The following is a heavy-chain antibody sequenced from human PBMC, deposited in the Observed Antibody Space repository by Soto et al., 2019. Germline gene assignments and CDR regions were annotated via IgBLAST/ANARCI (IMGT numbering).Heavy chain of an antibody. CDR3: ARLNSPPTSYDFWSGYYGTSYFDY. D-gene: IGHD3-3*01. CDR1: GGSFSGYY. CDR2: INHSGST. Sequence: QVQLQQWGAGLLKPSETLSLTCAVYGGSFSGYYWSWIRQPPGKGLEWMGEINHSGSTNYNPSLKSRVTISVDTSKNQFSLKLSSVTAEDTAVYYCARLNSPPTSYDFWSGYYGTSYFDYWGQGTLVTVSS. J-gene: IGHJ4*02. V-gene: IGHV4-34*01.